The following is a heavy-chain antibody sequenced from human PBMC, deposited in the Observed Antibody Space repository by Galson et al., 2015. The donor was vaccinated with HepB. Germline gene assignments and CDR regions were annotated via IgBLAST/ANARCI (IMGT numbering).Heavy chain of an antibody. J-gene: IGHJ4*02. CDR2: INPSGGST. CDR1: GYTFTSYY. Sequence: SCKASGYTFTSYYMHWVRQAPGQGLEWMGIINPSGGSTSYAQKFQGRVTMTRDTSMSTVYMELSSLRSEDTAVYYCARGPIKNSSGYPFDYWGQGTLVTVSS. V-gene: IGHV1-46*01. CDR3: ARGPIKNSSGYPFDY. D-gene: IGHD3-22*01.